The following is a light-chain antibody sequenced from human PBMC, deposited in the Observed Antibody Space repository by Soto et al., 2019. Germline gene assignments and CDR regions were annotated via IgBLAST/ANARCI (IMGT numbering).Light chain of an antibody. CDR2: DVS. J-gene: IGLJ1*01. CDR3: SSYTSSSTLDV. V-gene: IGLV2-14*01. Sequence: QSVLTQPASVSGSPGQSITISCTGASSDVGGYNYVSWYQQHPGKAPKLMIYDVSNRPSGVSNRFSGSKSGNTASLTISGLQAGDEADYCCSSYTSSSTLDVFGTGTKVTVL. CDR1: SSDVGGYNY.